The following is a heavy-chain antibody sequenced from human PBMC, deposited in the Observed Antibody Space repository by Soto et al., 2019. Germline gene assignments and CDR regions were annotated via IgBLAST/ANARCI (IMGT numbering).Heavy chain of an antibody. CDR1: GGSFSGYY. D-gene: IGHD5-18*01. J-gene: IGHJ6*02. CDR2: INHSGST. V-gene: IGHV4-34*01. CDR3: ARARIQLWLLGYYYGMDV. Sequence: QVQLQQWGAGLLKPSETLSLTCAVYGGSFSGYYWSWIRQPPGKGLEWIGEINHSGSTNYNPSLKSRVTISVDTSKNQFSLKLSSVTAADTAVDYCARARIQLWLLGYYYGMDVWGQGTTVTVSS.